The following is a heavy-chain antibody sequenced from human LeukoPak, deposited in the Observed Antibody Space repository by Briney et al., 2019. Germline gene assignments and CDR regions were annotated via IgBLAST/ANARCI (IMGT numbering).Heavy chain of an antibody. D-gene: IGHD1-14*01. CDR2: INHSGST. Sequence: SETLSLTCAVYGGSFSGYYRSWIRQPTGKGLEWIGEINHSGSTNYNPSLKSRVTISVDTSKNQFSLKLSSVTAADTAVYYCARGENQGYFDYWGQGTMVTFSS. J-gene: IGHJ4*02. CDR3: ARGENQGYFDY. CDR1: GGSFSGYY. V-gene: IGHV4-34*01.